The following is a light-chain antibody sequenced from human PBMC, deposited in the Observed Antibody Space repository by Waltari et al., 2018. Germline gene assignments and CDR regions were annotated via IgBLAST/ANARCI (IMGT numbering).Light chain of an antibody. Sequence: QSVLTQPPSASGTPGQRVPISCSGSSPNIGSYFVYWYQQLPGTAPKLLIYRNNQRPSGVPDRFSGSTSGTSASLAISGLRSEDEADYYCVVWDDSLSGRVFGGGTKLTVL. CDR1: SPNIGSYF. V-gene: IGLV1-47*01. CDR3: VVWDDSLSGRV. J-gene: IGLJ3*02. CDR2: RNN.